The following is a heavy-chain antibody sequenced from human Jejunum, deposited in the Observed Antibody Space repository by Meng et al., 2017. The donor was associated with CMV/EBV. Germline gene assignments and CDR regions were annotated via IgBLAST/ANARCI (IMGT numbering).Heavy chain of an antibody. CDR3: ARHEVVGTAIFDY. D-gene: IGHD6-19*01. CDR2: IYSSGTT. Sequence: QLHLQDSGPGLVNPSETLSLTCTVSGGSISNYYWSWIRQPAGKGLEYIGRIYSSGTTKYNPSLNSRVTMSVDTSKNQFSLKARSVTAADTAVYLCARHEVVGTAIFDYWGQGTLVTVSS. J-gene: IGHJ4*02. V-gene: IGHV4-4*07. CDR1: GGSISNYY.